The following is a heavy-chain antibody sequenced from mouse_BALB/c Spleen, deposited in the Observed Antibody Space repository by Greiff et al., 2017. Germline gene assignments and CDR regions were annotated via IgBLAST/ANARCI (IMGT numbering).Heavy chain of an antibody. CDR3: ATNWEDGFAY. V-gene: IGHV14-3*02. Sequence: EVQLQQSGAELVKPGASVKLSCTASGFNITDSYMHWVKQRPEQGLEWIGRIDPANGNTKYDPKFQGKATITADTSSNTAYLQLSSLTSEDTAVYYCATNWEDGFAYWGQGTLVTVSA. J-gene: IGHJ3*01. D-gene: IGHD4-1*01. CDR2: IDPANGNT. CDR1: GFNITDSY.